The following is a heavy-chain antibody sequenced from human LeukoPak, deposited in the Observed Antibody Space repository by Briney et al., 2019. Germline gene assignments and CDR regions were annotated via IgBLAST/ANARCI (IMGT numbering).Heavy chain of an antibody. J-gene: IGHJ4*02. CDR2: IGSDGTTT. CDR1: GFTFSNDW. Sequence: GGSLRLSCAVSGFTFSNDWMHWVRRAPGKGLVWVSRIGSDGTTTNYADSVKGRFAISRDNAKNTLYLQMDSLRAEDTAVYYCAGRWSFDYWGQGTLVTVSS. V-gene: IGHV3-74*01. CDR3: AGRWSFDY. D-gene: IGHD2-15*01.